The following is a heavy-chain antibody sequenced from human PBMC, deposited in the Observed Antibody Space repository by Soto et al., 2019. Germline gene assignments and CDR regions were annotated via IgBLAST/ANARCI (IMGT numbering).Heavy chain of an antibody. CDR2: ISIRGDYR. CDR3: ANHGSFDF. V-gene: IGHV3-23*04. Sequence: EGQLVQSGGGLVQPGESLRLSCAASGFTFSSSGMSWVRQAPGKGLEWVSSISIRGDYRYYADSVKGRFTISRDNSKNTLYLQMSSLTAEDTALYYCANHGSFDFWGQGTMVAVSS. J-gene: IGHJ3*01. CDR1: GFTFSSSG. D-gene: IGHD2-15*01.